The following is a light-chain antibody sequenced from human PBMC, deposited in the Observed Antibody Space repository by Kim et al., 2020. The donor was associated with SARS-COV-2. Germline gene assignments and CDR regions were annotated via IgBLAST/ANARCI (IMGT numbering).Light chain of an antibody. Sequence: KAGTSSCTRSSGSIASSYVHWSQRRPGSAPTTVIYDDNQRPSGVPDRFSGSIDSSSNSASLTVSGLRTEDEADYYCQSYDSTKDCVFGGGTQLTVL. CDR1: SGSIASSY. CDR2: DDN. V-gene: IGLV6-57*03. CDR3: QSYDSTKDCV. J-gene: IGLJ3*02.